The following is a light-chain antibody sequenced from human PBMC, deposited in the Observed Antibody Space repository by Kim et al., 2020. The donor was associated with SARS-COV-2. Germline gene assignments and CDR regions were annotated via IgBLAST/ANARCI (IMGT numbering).Light chain of an antibody. J-gene: IGLJ2*01. CDR2: DLI. CDR3: TSYTVIGAMI. CDR1: SSDVGGYNC. Sequence: GQSITISCTGTSSDVGGYNCVSWYQRLPGKVPKLMICDLIERPSGVSNRFSGSKSGNTAYLTISGLQAEDEADYYCTSYTVIGAMIFGGGTKLTVL. V-gene: IGLV2-14*03.